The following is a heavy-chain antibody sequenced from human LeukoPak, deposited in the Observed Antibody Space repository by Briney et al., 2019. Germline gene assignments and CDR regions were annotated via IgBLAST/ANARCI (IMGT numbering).Heavy chain of an antibody. V-gene: IGHV3-23*01. J-gene: IGHJ6*02. CDR2: ISGSGGST. Sequence: GGSLRLSCAASGFTFSSYSMTWVRQAPGKGLEWVSAISGSGGSTYYADSVKGRFTISRDNSKNTLYLQMNSLRAEDTAVYYCAKVTLSGLGGSGTEAYYGMDVWGQGTTVTVSS. CDR3: AKVTLSGLGGSGTEAYYGMDV. CDR1: GFTFSSYS. D-gene: IGHD3-10*01.